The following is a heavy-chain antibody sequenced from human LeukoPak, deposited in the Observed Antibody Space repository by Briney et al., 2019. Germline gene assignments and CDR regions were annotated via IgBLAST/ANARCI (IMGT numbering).Heavy chain of an antibody. Sequence: ASETLSLTCTVSGGSISSSSYYWGWIRQPPGKGLEWIGSIYYSGSTNYNPSLKSRVTMSVDTSKNQFSLKLSSVTAADTAVYYCARDRYSYGVYYYMDVWGKGTTVTISS. CDR3: ARDRYSYGVYYYMDV. D-gene: IGHD5-18*01. CDR1: GGSISSSSYY. J-gene: IGHJ6*03. V-gene: IGHV4-39*07. CDR2: IYYSGST.